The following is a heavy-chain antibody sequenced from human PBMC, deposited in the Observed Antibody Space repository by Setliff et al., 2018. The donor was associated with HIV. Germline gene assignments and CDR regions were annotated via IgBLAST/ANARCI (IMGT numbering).Heavy chain of an antibody. CDR2: INHSGST. CDR3: ATVARRLEPASLVHRYMDG. D-gene: IGHD1-1*01. CDR1: SGPLSAYY. Sequence: PSETLSLTCGAYSGPLSAYYWAWIRQPPGKGLEWIGEINHSGSTNYNPSLKSRVTISVDTSKNQFSLNLTSVSAADTAVYYCATVARRLEPASLVHRYMDGWGTGTAVT. J-gene: IGHJ6*03. V-gene: IGHV4-34*01.